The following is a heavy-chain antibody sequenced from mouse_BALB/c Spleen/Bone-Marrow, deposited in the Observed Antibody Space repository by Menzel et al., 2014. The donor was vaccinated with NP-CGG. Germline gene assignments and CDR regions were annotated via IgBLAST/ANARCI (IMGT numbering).Heavy chain of an antibody. J-gene: IGHJ3*01. CDR2: INSDGGST. D-gene: IGHD1-1*01. V-gene: IGHV5-2*03. Sequence: EVKLVESGGGLVQPGGSLKLSCESNEYEFPSHDMSWVRKTPEKRLELVAAINSDGGSTYYPDTMERRFIISRDNSKKTLYLQMSSLRSEDTAFYYCARHGDYYGSSLFAYRGQGTLVTVSA. CDR3: ARHGDYYGSSLFAY. CDR1: EYEFPSHD.